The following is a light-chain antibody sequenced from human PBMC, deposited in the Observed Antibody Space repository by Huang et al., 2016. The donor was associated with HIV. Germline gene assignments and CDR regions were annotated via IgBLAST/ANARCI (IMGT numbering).Light chain of an antibody. CDR2: DAS. J-gene: IGKJ3*01. Sequence: DIVMTQSPATLSVSPGERATLSCRTRQSVSNNLAWYQQKPGQAPRLLIYDASARATGIPDRFSGSGAGTEFTLTISSLQAEDFTVYYCQQYNNWPIFTFGPGTKVDIK. CDR1: QSVSNN. CDR3: QQYNNWPIFT. V-gene: IGKV3D-15*01.